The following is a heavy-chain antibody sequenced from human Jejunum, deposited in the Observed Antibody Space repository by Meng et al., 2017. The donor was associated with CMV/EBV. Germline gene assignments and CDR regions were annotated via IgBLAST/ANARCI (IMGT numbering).Heavy chain of an antibody. D-gene: IGHD6-13*01. CDR3: ARDMGQQLVPVSFDY. J-gene: IGHJ4*02. CDR1: GTSISNSDYC. V-gene: IGHV4-39*07. CDR2: IYSSGNT. Sequence: GTSISNSDYCWGWIRQSPGKGLEWIGNIYSSGNTYHNPSFKSRVTISVDTSKNQFSLRLTSVTAADTAVYYCARDMGQQLVPVSFDYWGQGTLVTVSS.